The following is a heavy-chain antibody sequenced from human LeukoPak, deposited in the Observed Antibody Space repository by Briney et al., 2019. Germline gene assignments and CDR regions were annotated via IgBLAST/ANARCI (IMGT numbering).Heavy chain of an antibody. CDR2: ISGSGGST. CDR1: GLTFSSYA. D-gene: IGHD6-19*01. CDR3: AKDNGVAGTVEYFDY. V-gene: IGHV3-23*01. Sequence: GGSLRLSCAASGLTFSSYAMSWVRQAPGKGLEWVSAISGSGGSTYYADSVKGRFTISRDNSKNTLYLQMNSLRAEDTAVYYCAKDNGVAGTVEYFDYWGQGTLVTVSS. J-gene: IGHJ4*02.